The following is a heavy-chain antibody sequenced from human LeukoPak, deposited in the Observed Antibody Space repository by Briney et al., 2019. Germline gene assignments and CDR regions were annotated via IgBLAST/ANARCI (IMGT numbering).Heavy chain of an antibody. J-gene: IGHJ4*02. CDR3: AKGSSGSYHFDY. CDR1: GFTFPSKA. CDR2: ISGSGGNR. D-gene: IGHD1-26*01. V-gene: IGHV3-23*01. Sequence: GGSLRLSCEASGFTFPSKAMSWVRQAPGKGLEWVSGISGSGGNRYYADSVKGRFTISRDNPKNTLYLQMNSLRAEDKAVYYCAKGSSGSYHFDYWGQGTLVTVSS.